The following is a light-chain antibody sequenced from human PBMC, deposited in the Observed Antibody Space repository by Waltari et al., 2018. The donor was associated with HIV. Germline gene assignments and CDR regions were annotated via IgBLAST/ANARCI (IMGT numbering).Light chain of an antibody. Sequence: DLQMTQSPPSLSASVGDRVTITCRASQSISIFLSWYQQKPGKAPNLLIYDASTLQSGVPSGFRGSGSGTNFTLTISSLQPEDFATYYCQQSYDTPRTFGQGTKVDIK. CDR1: QSISIF. CDR3: QQSYDTPRT. V-gene: IGKV1-39*01. CDR2: DAS. J-gene: IGKJ1*01.